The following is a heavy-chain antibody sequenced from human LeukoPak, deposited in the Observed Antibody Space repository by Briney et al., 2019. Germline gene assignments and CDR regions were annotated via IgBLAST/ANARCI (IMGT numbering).Heavy chain of an antibody. CDR1: GFYFSNYW. V-gene: IGHV3-7*03. Sequence: HPGGSLRLSCAASGFYFSNYWMYWVRQAPGKGLEWVANIKQDGSEKYYVDSVRGRFTISRDNAKNSLSLQMNSLRAEDTAVYYCASNYGGWGQGTLVTVSS. CDR3: ASNYGG. J-gene: IGHJ4*02. CDR2: IKQDGSEK. D-gene: IGHD4-11*01.